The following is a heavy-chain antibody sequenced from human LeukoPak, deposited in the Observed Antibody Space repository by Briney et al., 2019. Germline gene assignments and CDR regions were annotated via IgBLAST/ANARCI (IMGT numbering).Heavy chain of an antibody. Sequence: GGSLRLSCAASGFTFSSYWMSWVRQAPGKGLEWVANIKQDGSEIDYVDSVKGRFTISRDNAKNSLDLQMNSLRVEDTAVYYCARGKFSFDYWGQGTLVTVSS. CDR2: IKQDGSEI. CDR3: ARGKFSFDY. J-gene: IGHJ4*02. CDR1: GFTFSSYW. V-gene: IGHV3-7*01.